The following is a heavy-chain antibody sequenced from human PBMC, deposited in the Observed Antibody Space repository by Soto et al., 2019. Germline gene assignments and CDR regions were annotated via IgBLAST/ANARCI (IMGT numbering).Heavy chain of an antibody. CDR3: ARAGIAAAGFDP. J-gene: IGHJ5*02. CDR2: INSDGSST. D-gene: IGHD6-13*01. Sequence: GGSLRLSCAASGFTFSSYWMHWVRQAPGKGLVWVSRINSDGSSTSYADSVKGRFTISRDNAKNTLYLQMNSLRAEDTAVYYCARAGIAAAGFDPWGQGTLVTVSS. CDR1: GFTFSSYW. V-gene: IGHV3-74*01.